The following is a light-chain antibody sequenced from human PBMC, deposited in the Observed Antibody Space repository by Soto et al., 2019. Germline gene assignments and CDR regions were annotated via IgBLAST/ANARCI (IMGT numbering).Light chain of an antibody. Sequence: EIVLTHSPGTLSLSPWERATLSCRASQSVSSDYLAWYQQKPGQAPRLLIYLASNKATGIPDRVSGSGSGTDFTHTINRLEPEDFAVYYCQQYGTSPITFGQGTRLEIK. CDR3: QQYGTSPIT. V-gene: IGKV3-20*01. CDR2: LAS. J-gene: IGKJ5*01. CDR1: QSVSSDY.